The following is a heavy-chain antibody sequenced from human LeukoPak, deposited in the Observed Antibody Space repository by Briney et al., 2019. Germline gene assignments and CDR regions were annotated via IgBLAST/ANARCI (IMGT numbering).Heavy chain of an antibody. D-gene: IGHD2-21*02. Sequence: GGSLRLSCAASGFTFSSYDMHWVRQAPGKGLEWVAFIRYDGSNKYYADSVKGRFTISRDNSKNTLYLQMNSLRAEDTAVYYCARAPTELGDFPFDYWGQGTLVTVSS. CDR2: IRYDGSNK. CDR1: GFTFSSYD. J-gene: IGHJ4*02. V-gene: IGHV3-30*02. CDR3: ARAPTELGDFPFDY.